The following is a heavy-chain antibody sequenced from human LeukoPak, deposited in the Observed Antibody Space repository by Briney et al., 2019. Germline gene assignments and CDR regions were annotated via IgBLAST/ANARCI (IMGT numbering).Heavy chain of an antibody. CDR3: ARAIGYYYDSSGYYDY. CDR2: IGTAGDT. Sequence: GGSLRLSCAASGFTSSSYDMHWVRQATGKGLEWVSAIGTAGDTYYPGSVKGRFTISRENAKNSLYLQMNSLRAGDTAVYYCARAIGYYYDSSGYYDYWGQGTLVTVSS. V-gene: IGHV3-13*01. J-gene: IGHJ4*02. CDR1: GFTSSSYD. D-gene: IGHD3-22*01.